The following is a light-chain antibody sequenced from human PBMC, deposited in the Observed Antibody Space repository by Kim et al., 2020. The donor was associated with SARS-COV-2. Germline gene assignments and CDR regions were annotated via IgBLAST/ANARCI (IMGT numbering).Light chain of an antibody. CDR1: SSDVGGYNY. Sequence: SITISCTGTSSDVGGYNYVSWYQQHPGKAPKLMIYDVSNRPSGVSNRFSGSKSGNTASLTISGLQAEDEADYYCSSYTSSSTLWVFGGGTKVTVL. CDR2: DVS. CDR3: SSYTSSSTLWV. V-gene: IGLV2-14*03. J-gene: IGLJ3*02.